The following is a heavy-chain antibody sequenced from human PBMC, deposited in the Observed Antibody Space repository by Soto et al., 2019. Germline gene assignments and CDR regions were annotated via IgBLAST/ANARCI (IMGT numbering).Heavy chain of an antibody. V-gene: IGHV3-33*01. CDR1: GFTFSSYG. Sequence: GGSLRLSCAASGFTFSSYGMHWVRQAPGKGLEWVAVIWYDGSNKYYADSVKGRFTISRDNSKNTLYLQMNSLRAEDTAVYYCARGSSYYDISRTVDYWGQGTLVTVSS. D-gene: IGHD3-9*01. CDR3: ARGSSYYDISRTVDY. J-gene: IGHJ4*02. CDR2: IWYDGSNK.